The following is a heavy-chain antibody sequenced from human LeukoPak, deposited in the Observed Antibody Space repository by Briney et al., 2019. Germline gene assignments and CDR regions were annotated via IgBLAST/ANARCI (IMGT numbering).Heavy chain of an antibody. V-gene: IGHV3-48*03. CDR3: ARSPRGYSFYFDY. D-gene: IGHD3-22*01. CDR1: GFTFSSYE. J-gene: IGHJ4*02. Sequence: GGSLRLSCAASGFTFSSYEMNWVRQAPGKVLEWVSYISSSGSTIYYADSVKGRFTISRDNAKNSLYLQMNSLRAEDTAVYYCARSPRGYSFYFDYWGQGTLVTVSS. CDR2: ISSSGSTI.